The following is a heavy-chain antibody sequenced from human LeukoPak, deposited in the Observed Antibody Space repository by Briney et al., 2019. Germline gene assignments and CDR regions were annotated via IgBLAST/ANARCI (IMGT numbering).Heavy chain of an antibody. V-gene: IGHV3-7*04. CDR1: GFTFSNYW. CDR3: ARDIPQGLSYFDY. Sequence: GGSLRLSCGASGFTFSNYWMSWVRQAPGKGLEWVANIKEDGSEKNYVDSAKGRFTISRDNAKDSLYLQMNSLRAEDTAVYYCARDIPQGLSYFDYWSQGTLVTVSS. D-gene: IGHD2-2*02. J-gene: IGHJ4*02. CDR2: IKEDGSEK.